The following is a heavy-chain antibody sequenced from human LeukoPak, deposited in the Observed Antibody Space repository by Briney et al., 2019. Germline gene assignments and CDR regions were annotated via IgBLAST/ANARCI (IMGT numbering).Heavy chain of an antibody. CDR1: GGSISSGGYY. V-gene: IGHV4-31*03. CDR2: IYYSGST. Sequence: SSETLSLTCTVSGGSISSGGYYWSWIRQHPGKGLEWIGYIYYSGSTYYNPSLKSRVTISVDTSKNQFSLKLSSVTAADTAVYYCARSYGEYYYYYYVDVWGKGTTVTVSS. J-gene: IGHJ6*03. D-gene: IGHD3-10*01. CDR3: ARSYGEYYYYYYVDV.